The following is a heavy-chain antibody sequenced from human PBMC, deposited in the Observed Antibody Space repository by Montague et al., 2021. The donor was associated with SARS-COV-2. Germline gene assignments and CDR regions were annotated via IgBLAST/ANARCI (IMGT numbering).Heavy chain of an antibody. D-gene: IGHD3-10*02. J-gene: IGHJ4*02. V-gene: IGHV4-59*02. Sequence: SETLSLTCIVSGSSVRSYYWSWIRQPPGKGLEWIGYIYDSGSTNYNPSLKSRVTISVDTSKNQFSLKLSSVTAADTAVYYCARENTETTFGGPYYIDSWGQGTLVTVSA. CDR2: IYDSGST. CDR3: ARENTETTFGGPYYIDS. CDR1: GSSVRSYY.